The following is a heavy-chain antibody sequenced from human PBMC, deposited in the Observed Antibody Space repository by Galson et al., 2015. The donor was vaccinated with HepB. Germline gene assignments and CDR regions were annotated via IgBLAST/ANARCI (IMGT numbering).Heavy chain of an antibody. CDR3: AKDLLLWFGELTPDY. Sequence: SLRLSCAASGFTFSSYAMSWVRQAPGKGLEWVSAISGSGGSTYYADSMKGRFTISRDNSKNTLYLQMNSLRAEDTAVYYCAKDLLLWFGELTPDYWGQGTLVTVSS. D-gene: IGHD3-10*01. V-gene: IGHV3-23*01. CDR1: GFTFSSYA. J-gene: IGHJ4*02. CDR2: ISGSGGST.